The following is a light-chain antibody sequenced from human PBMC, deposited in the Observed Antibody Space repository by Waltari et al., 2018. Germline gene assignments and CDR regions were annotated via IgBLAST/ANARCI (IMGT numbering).Light chain of an antibody. CDR2: DAS. CDR1: QSVSSY. Sequence: ESVLTQSPVTLSLSPGERANLPCRASQSVSSYLTWYQQKPGQAPRLLIYDASNRATGIPARFRGSGSGTDFTLTISSLEPEDFAVYYCQQRSNWPPALTFGGGTKVEVK. V-gene: IGKV3-11*01. J-gene: IGKJ4*01. CDR3: QQRSNWPPALT.